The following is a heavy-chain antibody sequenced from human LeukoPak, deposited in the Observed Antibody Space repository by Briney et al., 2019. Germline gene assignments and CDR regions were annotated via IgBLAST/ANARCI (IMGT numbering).Heavy chain of an antibody. CDR2: INHSGST. D-gene: IGHD2-8*02. CDR3: ARVCTGEGSDLGYEYYFDY. J-gene: IGHJ4*02. V-gene: IGHV4-39*07. CDR1: GGSISSSRYY. Sequence: PSETLSLTCTVSGGSISSSRYYWSWIRQPPGKGLEWIGEINHSGSTNYNPSLKSRVTISVDTSKNQFSLKLSSVTAADTAVYYCARVCTGEGSDLGYEYYFDYWGQGTLVTVSS.